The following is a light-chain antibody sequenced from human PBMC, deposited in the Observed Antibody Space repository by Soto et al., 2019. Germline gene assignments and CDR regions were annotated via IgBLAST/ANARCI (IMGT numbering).Light chain of an antibody. Sequence: QSALTQPASVSGSPGQSITISCTGTSSDVGAYNYVSWYQQQSGKAPKLLIHEVSSRPAGVSDRFSGSKSGNTATLTISGLRAEDEADYYCIALAISRAYVVGIGSKVTVL. V-gene: IGLV2-14*01. J-gene: IGLJ1*01. CDR3: IALAISRAYV. CDR1: SSDVGAYNY. CDR2: EVS.